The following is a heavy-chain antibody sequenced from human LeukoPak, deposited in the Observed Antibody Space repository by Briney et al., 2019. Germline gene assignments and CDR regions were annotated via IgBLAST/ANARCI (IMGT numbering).Heavy chain of an antibody. Sequence: GGSLRLSCAASGFTFSSNAMTWVRQAPGMGLEWVSSVTDSGKNTYYAGSVKGRFTISRDNSKDTLYLQMNSLRVEDTAVYYCAKDRWLQSPNYFDYWGQGTLVTVSS. J-gene: IGHJ4*02. D-gene: IGHD5-24*01. CDR2: VTDSGKNT. V-gene: IGHV3-23*01. CDR3: AKDRWLQSPNYFDY. CDR1: GFTFSSNA.